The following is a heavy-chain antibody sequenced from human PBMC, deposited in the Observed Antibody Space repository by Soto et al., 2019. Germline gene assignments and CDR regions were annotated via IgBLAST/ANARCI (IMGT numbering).Heavy chain of an antibody. CDR2: IKQDGSEK. D-gene: IGHD2-2*01. Sequence: PGGSLRLSCAASGFTFSSYWMSWVRQAPGKGLEWVANIKQDGSEKYYVDSVKGRFTISRDNAKNSLYLQMNSLRAEDTAVYYCARDTAGITDIVVVLAMDVWGKGTTVTVSS. J-gene: IGHJ6*04. CDR3: ARDTAGITDIVVVLAMDV. V-gene: IGHV3-7*01. CDR1: GFTFSSYW.